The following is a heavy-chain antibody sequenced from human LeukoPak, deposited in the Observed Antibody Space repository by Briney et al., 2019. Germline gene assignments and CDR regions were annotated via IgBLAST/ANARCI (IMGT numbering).Heavy chain of an antibody. CDR3: AKEKSCSGGSCRYFDY. J-gene: IGHJ4*02. V-gene: IGHV3-48*01. D-gene: IGHD2-15*01. Sequence: GGSLRLSCASSGFTFSRYPMNWVRQAPGKGLEWVSYISSSSRTIYYADSVKGRFTISRDNSKNTLYLQMNSLRAEDTAVYYCAKEKSCSGGSCRYFDYWGQGTLVTVSS. CDR2: ISSSSRTI. CDR1: GFTFSRYP.